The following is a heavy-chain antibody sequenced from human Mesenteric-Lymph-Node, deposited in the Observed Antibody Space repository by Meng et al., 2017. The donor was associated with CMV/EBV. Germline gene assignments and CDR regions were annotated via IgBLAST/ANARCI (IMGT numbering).Heavy chain of an antibody. CDR1: GFTFDDYT. V-gene: IGHV3-43*01. CDR3: AKGARTSWIDS. Sequence: GESLKISCAASGFTFDDYTMHWVRQAPGRGLEWVSLITWDGSGTYYADSVKGRFTISRDNNKNSLFLQMNSLRTEDTALYSCAKGARTSWIDSWSQGTLVTVSS. J-gene: IGHJ4*02. D-gene: IGHD6-13*01. CDR2: ITWDGSGT.